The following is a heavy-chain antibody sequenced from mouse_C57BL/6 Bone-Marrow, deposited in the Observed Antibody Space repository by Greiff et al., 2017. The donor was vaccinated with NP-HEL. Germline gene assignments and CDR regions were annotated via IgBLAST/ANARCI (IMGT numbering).Heavy chain of an antibody. Sequence: DVHLVESGGGLVQPGGSLKLSCATSGFTFSDYYMYWVRQTPEKRLEWVAYISNGGGSTYYPDTVKGRFTISRDNAKNTLYLQMSRLKSKDTAMYYCASPGAYWGQGTLVTVSA. CDR2: ISNGGGST. V-gene: IGHV5-12*02. CDR3: ASPGAY. J-gene: IGHJ3*01. CDR1: GFTFSDYY.